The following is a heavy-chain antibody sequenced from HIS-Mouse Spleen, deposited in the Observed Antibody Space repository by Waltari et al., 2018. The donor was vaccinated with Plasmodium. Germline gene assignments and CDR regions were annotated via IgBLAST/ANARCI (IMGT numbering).Heavy chain of an antibody. CDR1: GFTVSSNY. V-gene: IGHV3-53*01. J-gene: IGHJ3*02. Sequence: EVQLVESGGGLIQPGGSLRLSCAASGFTVSSNYMNGGRQAPGKGLEWVSVIYSGGSTYYADSVKGRFTISRDNSKNTLYLQMNSLRAEDTAVYYCARGMKSSSSAFDIWGQGTMVTVSS. CDR3: ARGMKSSSSAFDI. D-gene: IGHD6-6*01. CDR2: IYSGGST.